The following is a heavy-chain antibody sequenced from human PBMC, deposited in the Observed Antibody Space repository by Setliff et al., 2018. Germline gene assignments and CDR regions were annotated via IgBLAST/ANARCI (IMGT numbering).Heavy chain of an antibody. CDR1: GGSISSDSHY. CDR2: IYISGST. J-gene: IGHJ4*02. CDR3: ARTGTYRYFDS. V-gene: IGHV4-61*02. Sequence: SETLSLTCTVSGGSISSDSHYWGWIRQPAGKGLEWIGRIYISGSTIYNPSLKSRVTVSIDTSKNQFSLKLRSVTAADTAVYYCARTGTYRYFDSWGQGTLVTVSS. D-gene: IGHD1-1*01.